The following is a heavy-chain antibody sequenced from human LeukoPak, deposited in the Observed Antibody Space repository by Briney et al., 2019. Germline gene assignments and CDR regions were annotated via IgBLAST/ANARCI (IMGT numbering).Heavy chain of an antibody. CDR2: INPSGGTT. Sequence: ASVKVSCKASGYTFTSYYMHWVRQAPGQGLEWMGIINPSGGTTSYAQKFQGRVTLTRDTSTSTVYMELSSLRSEDTAVYYCARFPYSGYERHDMDVWGQGTTVTVSS. J-gene: IGHJ6*02. CDR3: ARFPYSGYERHDMDV. V-gene: IGHV1-46*01. CDR1: GYTFTSYY. D-gene: IGHD5-12*01.